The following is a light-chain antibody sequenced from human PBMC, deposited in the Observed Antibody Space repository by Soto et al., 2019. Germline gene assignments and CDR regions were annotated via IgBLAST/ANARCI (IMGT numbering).Light chain of an antibody. CDR1: SSDVGGYDY. CDR3: SSYAGSSTLYV. CDR2: EVT. J-gene: IGLJ1*01. V-gene: IGLV2-8*01. Sequence: QSVLTQPASASGSPGQSVTISCTGTSSDVGGYDYVSWYQQHPGKAPKLVIYEVTKRPSGVPDRFSGSKSGNTASLTVSGLQAGDEADYYCSSYAGSSTLYVFGTGTKVTVL.